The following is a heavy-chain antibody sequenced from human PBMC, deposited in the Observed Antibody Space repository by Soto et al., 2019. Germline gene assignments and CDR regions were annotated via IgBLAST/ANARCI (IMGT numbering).Heavy chain of an antibody. J-gene: IGHJ4*02. V-gene: IGHV3-53*01. CDR1: GFNVYRNY. CDR2: IYAGGVT. D-gene: IGHD3-22*01. CDR3: ARGLGRSSYDSSGYFHLDY. Sequence: HPGGSLRLSCAASGFNVYRNYMSWVRQAPGKGLEWVSVIYAGGVTFYADSVKGRFAISRDDSKNTLYLQMDTLRADDTAVYYCARGLGRSSYDSSGYFHLDYWGQGTLVTVSS.